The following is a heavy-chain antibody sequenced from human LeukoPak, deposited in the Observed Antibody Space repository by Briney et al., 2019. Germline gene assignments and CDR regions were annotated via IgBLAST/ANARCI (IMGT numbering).Heavy chain of an antibody. D-gene: IGHD3-10*01. V-gene: IGHV1-2*02. J-gene: IGHJ6*03. CDR2: INPNSGGT. Sequence: GASVKVSCKASGYTFTGYYMHWVRQAPGQGLEWMGWINPNSGGTNYAQKFQGRVTMTRDTSISTAYMELSRLRSDDTAVYYCARDTRPASGGSGSYYYYYYMDVWGKGTTVTISS. CDR3: ARDTRPASGGSGSYYYYYYMDV. CDR1: GYTFTGYY.